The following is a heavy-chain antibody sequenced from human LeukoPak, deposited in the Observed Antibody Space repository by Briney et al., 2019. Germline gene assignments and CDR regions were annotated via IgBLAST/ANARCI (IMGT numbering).Heavy chain of an antibody. CDR3: ARGRILGVDRDYFDY. V-gene: IGHV1-8*01. CDR1: GYTFTSYD. Sequence: ASVTLSCKSSGYTFTSYDINWVRQATGPGLELMGWMNPNSSNTGYAHKFQGRVTMTRNTSISTAYMELSSLRSEDTVVYYCARGRILGVDRDYFDYWGQGTLVTVSS. J-gene: IGHJ4*02. CDR2: MNPNSSNT. D-gene: IGHD3-16*01.